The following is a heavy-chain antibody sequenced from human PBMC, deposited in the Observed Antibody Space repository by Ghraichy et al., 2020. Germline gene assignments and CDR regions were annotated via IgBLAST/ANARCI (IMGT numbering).Heavy chain of an antibody. CDR2: IKNGGSEK. J-gene: IGHJ4*02. V-gene: IGHV3-7*03. D-gene: IGHD3-22*01. CDR3: AREYYYVSSGFFGRFDS. Sequence: GGSLRLSCAASGFTLSNYWMTWIRQAPGKGLEWVATIKNGGSEKYYGGSVKGRFTISRDNAKNSLYLQMNGLRAEDTAVYYCAREYYYVSSGFFGRFDSWGQGTLVTVSS. CDR1: GFTLSNYW.